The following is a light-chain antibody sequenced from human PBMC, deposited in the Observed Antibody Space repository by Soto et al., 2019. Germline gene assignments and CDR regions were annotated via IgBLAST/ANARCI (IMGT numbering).Light chain of an antibody. CDR2: SAS. CDR3: QQRTNWPPT. V-gene: IGKV3-11*01. Sequence: EIVLTQSPATLSLSPGERATLSCRASQSVRNDLVWYHQKPGQAPRVLIYSASNRATVIPARFSGSGSGTDFTLTISSLEPEDFAVYYCQQRTNWPPTVGGGTKVEMK. CDR1: QSVRND. J-gene: IGKJ4*01.